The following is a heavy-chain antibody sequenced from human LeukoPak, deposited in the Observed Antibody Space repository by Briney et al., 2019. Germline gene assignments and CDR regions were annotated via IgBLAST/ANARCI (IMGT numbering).Heavy chain of an antibody. J-gene: IGHJ3*02. V-gene: IGHV3-21*04. CDR1: GFTFSSYS. D-gene: IGHD5/OR15-5a*01. CDR3: AKDPTYPSNAFDI. CDR2: ISSSSSYI. Sequence: GGSLRLSCAASGFTFSSYSMNCVRQAPGKGLEWVSSISSSSSYIYYADSVKGRFTISRDNSKNTLYLQMNSLRAEDTAVYYCAKDPTYPSNAFDIWGQGTMVTVSS.